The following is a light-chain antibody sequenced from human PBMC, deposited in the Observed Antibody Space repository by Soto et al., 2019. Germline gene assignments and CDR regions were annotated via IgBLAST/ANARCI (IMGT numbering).Light chain of an antibody. CDR3: SSFAVSNSFV. CDR1: SSDVGSYNL. J-gene: IGLJ1*01. V-gene: IGLV2-23*02. CDR2: EVN. Sequence: QSVLTQPASVSGSPGQSITISCTGTSSDVGSYNLVSWYQQHPGKAPKLMIYEVNKRPSGVPDRFSGSKSGNTASLTVSGLQAEDEADYYCSSFAVSNSFVFGTGTKVTVL.